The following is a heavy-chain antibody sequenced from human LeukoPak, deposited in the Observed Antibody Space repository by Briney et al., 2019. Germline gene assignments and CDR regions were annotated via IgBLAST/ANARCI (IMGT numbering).Heavy chain of an antibody. CDR1: GGSFSGYY. CDR2: INHSGST. CDR3: ARGLPGYSSGWYLY. J-gene: IGHJ4*02. D-gene: IGHD6-19*01. Sequence: KPSETLSLTCAVYGGSFSGYYWSWIRQPPGKGLEWIGEINHSGSTNYNPSLKSRVTISVDTSKNQFSLKLSSVTAADTAVYYCARGLPGYSSGWYLYWGQGTLATVSS. V-gene: IGHV4-34*01.